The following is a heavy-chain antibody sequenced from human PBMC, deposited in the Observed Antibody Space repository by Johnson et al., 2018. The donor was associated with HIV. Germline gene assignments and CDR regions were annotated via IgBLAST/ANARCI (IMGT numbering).Heavy chain of an antibody. CDR3: AKDWGIAAAGTDAFDI. CDR2: ISYDGSNK. Sequence: VQLVESGGGVVQPGRSLRLSCAASGFTFSGYAMHWVRQAPGMGLGWVALISYDGSNKYYADSVKGRFNISRDNSKNTLYQQMNSLSAEDTAVYYCAKDWGIAAAGTDAFDIWGQGTMVTVSS. D-gene: IGHD6-13*01. V-gene: IGHV3-30*04. CDR1: GFTFSGYA. J-gene: IGHJ3*02.